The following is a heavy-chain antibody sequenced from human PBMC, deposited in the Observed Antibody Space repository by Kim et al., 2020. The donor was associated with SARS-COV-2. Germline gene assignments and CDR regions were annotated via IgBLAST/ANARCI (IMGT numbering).Heavy chain of an antibody. J-gene: IGHJ5*02. D-gene: IGHD7-27*01. CDR3: ARVWGGGPHYFDP. Sequence: GGSLRLSCAASGFTFSDSWMHWVRQAPGKGPVWVSRLNNDGSSSSYADFVKGRFTITRDNAKNTLYLEMNSLRADDTAMYYCARVWGGGPHYFDPWGQGTLVTVSS. CDR1: GFTFSDSW. V-gene: IGHV3-74*01. CDR2: LNNDGSSS.